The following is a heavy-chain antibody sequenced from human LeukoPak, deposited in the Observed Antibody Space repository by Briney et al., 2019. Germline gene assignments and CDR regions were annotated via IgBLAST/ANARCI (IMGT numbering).Heavy chain of an antibody. J-gene: IGHJ6*03. CDR3: TRDRRGYNWIQTGYYYYMDV. V-gene: IGHV1-46*03. CDR2: INPSGGST. Sequence: GASVKVSCKASGYTFTSYAMNWVRQAPGQGREWMGVINPSGGSTSYAQKFQGRVTMTRDMSTSTVYMELSSLRSEDTAVYYCTRDRRGYNWIQTGYYYYMDVWGKGTTVTISS. CDR1: GYTFTSYA. D-gene: IGHD1-1*01.